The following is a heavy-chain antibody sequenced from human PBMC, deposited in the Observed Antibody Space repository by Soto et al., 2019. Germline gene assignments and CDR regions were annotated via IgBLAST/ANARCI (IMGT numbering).Heavy chain of an antibody. CDR1: GFTFSSYA. J-gene: IGHJ4*02. CDR3: ARGDYDILTGPDY. D-gene: IGHD3-9*01. Sequence: GGSLRLSCAASGFTFSSYAMHWVRQAPGKGLEWVAVISYDGSNKYYADSVKGRFTISRDNSKNTLYLQMNSLRAEDTAVYYCARGDYDILTGPDYWGQGTLVTVSS. V-gene: IGHV3-30-3*01. CDR2: ISYDGSNK.